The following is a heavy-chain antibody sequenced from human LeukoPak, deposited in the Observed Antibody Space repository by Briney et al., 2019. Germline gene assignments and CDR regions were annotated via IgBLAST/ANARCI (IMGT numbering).Heavy chain of an antibody. V-gene: IGHV3-23*01. Sequence: GGSLRLSCAASGFTFSSYAMTWVRQAPGKGLEWVSAISGSGGSTYYADSVKGRFTISRDNSKNTLYLQMNSLRAEDTAVYYCARHENYLEGFDPWGQGTLVTVSS. CDR1: GFTFSSYA. J-gene: IGHJ5*02. CDR2: ISGSGGST. CDR3: ARHENYLEGFDP. D-gene: IGHD5-24*01.